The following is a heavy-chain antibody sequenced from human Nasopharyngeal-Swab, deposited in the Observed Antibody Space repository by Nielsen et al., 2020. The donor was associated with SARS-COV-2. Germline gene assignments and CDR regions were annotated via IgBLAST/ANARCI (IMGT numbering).Heavy chain of an antibody. J-gene: IGHJ4*02. Sequence: GESLKISCKVSGYVFSSYWIGWVRQMPGKGLEWMGIIYPGYSNTRYSPSFQGQVTMSADKSINTAYLQWSSLKASDTAMYYCARGGRVGSNSFLDYWGQGTLVTVSS. V-gene: IGHV5-51*01. CDR1: GYVFSSYW. D-gene: IGHD2-2*03. CDR2: IYPGYSNT. CDR3: ARGGRVGSNSFLDY.